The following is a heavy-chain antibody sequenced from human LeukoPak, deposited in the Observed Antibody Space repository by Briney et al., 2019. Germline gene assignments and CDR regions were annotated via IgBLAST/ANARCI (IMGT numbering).Heavy chain of an antibody. D-gene: IGHD3-22*01. V-gene: IGHV1-24*01. J-gene: IGHJ3*02. CDR1: GYTLTELS. CDR2: FDPEDGET. Sequence: ASVKVSCKVSGYTLTELSMHWVRQAPGKGLEWMGGFDPEDGETIYAQKFQGRVTMTEDTSTDTAYMELSSLRSEDTAVYYCARDYYDSSGSPDVAFDIWGQGTMVTVSS. CDR3: ARDYYDSSGSPDVAFDI.